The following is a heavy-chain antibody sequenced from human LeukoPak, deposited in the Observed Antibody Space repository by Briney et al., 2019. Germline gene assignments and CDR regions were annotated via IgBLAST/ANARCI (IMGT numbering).Heavy chain of an antibody. CDR3: ARDGDDTTNW. J-gene: IGHJ4*02. D-gene: IGHD2-8*01. CDR2: ISGSGVST. CDR1: GFTFSSYV. Sequence: PGGSLRLSCAASGFTFSSYVMSWVRQAPGKGLYWVSAISGSGVSTYYADSVKGRFTISRDNSKNTLYLQMNSLRAEDTAIYYCARDGDDTTNWWGQGTLVTVSS. V-gene: IGHV3-23*01.